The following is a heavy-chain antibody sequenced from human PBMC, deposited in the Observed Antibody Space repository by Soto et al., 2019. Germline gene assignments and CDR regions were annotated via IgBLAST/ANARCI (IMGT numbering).Heavy chain of an antibody. D-gene: IGHD2-15*01. J-gene: IGHJ5*02. CDR3: ARDLGHCSGGSCYDAWFDP. Sequence: ASVKVSCKASGYTFTSYYMHWVRQAPGQGLEWMGIINPSGGSTSYEQKFQGRVTMTRDTSTSTAYMELRSLRSDDTAVYYCARDLGHCSGGSCYDAWFDPWGQGTLVTVSS. CDR1: GYTFTSYY. CDR2: INPSGGST. V-gene: IGHV1-46*01.